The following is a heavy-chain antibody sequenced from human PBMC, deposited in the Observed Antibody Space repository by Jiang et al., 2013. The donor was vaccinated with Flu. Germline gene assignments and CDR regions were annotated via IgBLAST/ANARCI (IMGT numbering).Heavy chain of an antibody. J-gene: IGHJ4*02. CDR2: ISGYDDKT. Sequence: GAEVKKRGASVKVSCKASGYTFPSYGVAWVRQAPGQGLEWMGWISGYDDKTNYAQKLQGRVTLTTDTSTYTAYMELRNLRSDDTAVYYCARGVLGAVAGIGFDLWGQGTLVTVSS. V-gene: IGHV1-18*01. CDR3: ARGVLGAVAGIGFDL. CDR1: GYTFPSYG. D-gene: IGHD6-19*01.